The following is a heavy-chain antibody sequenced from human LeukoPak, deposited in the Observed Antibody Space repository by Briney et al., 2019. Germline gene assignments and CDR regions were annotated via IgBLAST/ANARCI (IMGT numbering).Heavy chain of an antibody. CDR2: IYFSGST. J-gene: IGHJ6*03. Sequence: SETLSLTCTVSGGSITNNNYYWGWIRQPPGKGLEWIGNIYFSGSTYYNPSLKSRVTISVDTSKNQFSLKLSSVTAADTAVYYCARGPQWFGELGGMDVWGKGTTVTISS. D-gene: IGHD3-10*01. CDR3: ARGPQWFGELGGMDV. CDR1: GGSITNNNYY. V-gene: IGHV4-39*07.